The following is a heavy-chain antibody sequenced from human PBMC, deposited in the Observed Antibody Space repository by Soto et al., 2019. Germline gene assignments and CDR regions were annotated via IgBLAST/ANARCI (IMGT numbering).Heavy chain of an antibody. CDR2: IIPIFGTA. Sequence: SVKVSCKASGGTFSSYAISWVRQAPGQGLEWMGGIIPIFGTANYAQKFQGRVTITADESTSTAYMELSSLRSEDTAVYYCARTYYYDSSGYLLLGYFDYWRQGTLDTVSS. CDR3: ARTYYYDSSGYLLLGYFDY. J-gene: IGHJ4*02. CDR1: GGTFSSYA. V-gene: IGHV1-69*13. D-gene: IGHD3-22*01.